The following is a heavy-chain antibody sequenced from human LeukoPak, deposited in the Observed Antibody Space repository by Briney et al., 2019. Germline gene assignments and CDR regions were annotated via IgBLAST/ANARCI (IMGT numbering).Heavy chain of an antibody. CDR2: IYSGGRT. CDR1: GFTVSSNY. Sequence: GGSLRLSCAASGFTVSSNYMSWVRQAPGKGLEGVSVIYSGGRTHSPGSVKSRFTKSTDNSKNTLYLKMKSLRAEDTAMYYCARTPSGYSLADFDYWGQGTLVTVYS. D-gene: IGHD5-18*01. J-gene: IGHJ4*02. CDR3: ARTPSGYSLADFDY. V-gene: IGHV3-53*01.